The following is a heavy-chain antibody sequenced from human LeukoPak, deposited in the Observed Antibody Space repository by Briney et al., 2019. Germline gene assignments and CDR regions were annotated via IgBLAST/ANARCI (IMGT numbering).Heavy chain of an antibody. CDR1: GGSISSHD. Sequence: SETLSLTCTVSGGSISSHDWTWIRQPAGKGLEWIGRIYISGSPNYNPSLKSRVTILVDTSKNQFSLRLSSVTAADTAAYYCARLSWPGRGSRFDPWGQGTLVTVSS. V-gene: IGHV4-4*07. CDR3: ARLSWPGRGSRFDP. CDR2: IYISGSP. J-gene: IGHJ5*02. D-gene: IGHD2/OR15-2a*01.